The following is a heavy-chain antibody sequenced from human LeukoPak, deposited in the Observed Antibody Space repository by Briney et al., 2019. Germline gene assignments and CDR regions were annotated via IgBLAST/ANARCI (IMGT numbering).Heavy chain of an antibody. CDR3: AREASGYDYGFDH. CDR1: GGTFSSYA. V-gene: IGHV1-69*13. J-gene: IGHJ4*02. Sequence: ASVKVSCKASGGTFSSYAISWVRQAPGQGPEWMGGIIPIFGTANYAQKFQGRVTITADESTSTAYMELSSLRSEDTAVYYCAREASGYDYGFDHWGQGTLVTVSS. D-gene: IGHD5-12*01. CDR2: IIPIFGTA.